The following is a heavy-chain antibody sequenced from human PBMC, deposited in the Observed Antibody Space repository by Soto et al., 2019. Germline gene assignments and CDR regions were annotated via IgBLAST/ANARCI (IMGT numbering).Heavy chain of an antibody. D-gene: IGHD1-1*01. V-gene: IGHV3-23*01. CDR2: ISGSGGST. CDR3: ASWHEREHAYDV. Sequence: EVQLLESGGGLVQPGGSLRLSCAASGFTFSSYAMSWVRQAPGKGLEWVSAISGSGGSTYYADSVKGRFTISRDNSKTTVYLQMNGLRPDDTAVYYCASWHEREHAYDVWGQGTTVTVSS. J-gene: IGHJ3*01. CDR1: GFTFSSYA.